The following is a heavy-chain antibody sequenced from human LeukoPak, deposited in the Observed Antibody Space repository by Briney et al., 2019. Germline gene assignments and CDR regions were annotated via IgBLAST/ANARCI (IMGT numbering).Heavy chain of an antibody. D-gene: IGHD3-22*01. CDR2: INHSGST. CDR3: ARLDYGYYDSSGYYY. V-gene: IGHV4-34*01. Sequence: SETLSLTCAVYGGSFSGYYWSWIRQPPGKGLEWIGEINHSGSTNYNPSLKSRVTISVDTSKNQFSLKLSSVTAADTAVYYCARLDYGYYDSSGYYYWGQGTLVTVSS. CDR1: GGSFSGYY. J-gene: IGHJ4*02.